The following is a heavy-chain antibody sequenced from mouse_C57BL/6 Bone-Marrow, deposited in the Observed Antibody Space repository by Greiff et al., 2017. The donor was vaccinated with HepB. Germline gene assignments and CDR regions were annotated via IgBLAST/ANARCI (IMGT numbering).Heavy chain of an antibody. J-gene: IGHJ4*01. V-gene: IGHV5-15*01. CDR1: GFTFSDYG. Sequence: EVKLMESGGGLVQPGGSLKLSCAASGFTFSDYGMAWVRQAPRKGPEWVAFISNLAYSIYYADTVTGRFTISRENAKNTLYLEMSSLRSEDTAMYYCARQSYYSNHYAMDYWGQGTSVTVSS. CDR2: ISNLAYSI. CDR3: ARQSYYSNHYAMDY. D-gene: IGHD2-5*01.